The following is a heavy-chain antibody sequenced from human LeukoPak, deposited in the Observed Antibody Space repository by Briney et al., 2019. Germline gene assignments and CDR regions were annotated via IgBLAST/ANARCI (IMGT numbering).Heavy chain of an antibody. CDR1: GYTFTSYD. CDR2: MNPNSGNT. D-gene: IGHD3-22*01. V-gene: IGHV1-8*01. CDR3: ARGYYYDSSGYYLFDY. Sequence: ASVKVSCKASGYTFTSYDINWVRQANGQGLEWMGWMNPNSGNTGNAQKFQGRVTMTRNSYISKAYMELSSLRSDDTAVYYCARGYYYDSSGYYLFDYWGQGTLVTVSS. J-gene: IGHJ4*02.